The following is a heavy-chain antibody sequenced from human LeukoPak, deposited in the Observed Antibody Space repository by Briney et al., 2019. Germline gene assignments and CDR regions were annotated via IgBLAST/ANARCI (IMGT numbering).Heavy chain of an antibody. J-gene: IGHJ4*02. CDR3: ARGILHDY. Sequence: SETLSLTCSVSGGSISSHYWSWIRQPPGKGLEWIGYIYYSGSTNYNRSLKSRVTISVDTSKNQFSLKLSSVTAADTAVYYCARGILHDYWGQGTLVTVSS. CDR2: IYYSGST. CDR1: GGSISSHY. V-gene: IGHV4-59*11.